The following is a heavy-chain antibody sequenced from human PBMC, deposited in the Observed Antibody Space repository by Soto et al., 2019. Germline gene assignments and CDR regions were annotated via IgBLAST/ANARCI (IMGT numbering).Heavy chain of an antibody. V-gene: IGHV3-15*01. J-gene: IGHJ4*02. CDR3: ATGGGYPGSNFYGAY. CDR2: IKGSHAGGTT. D-gene: IGHD1-26*01. Sequence: EVQLVESGGGLVEPGGSIRLSCVASGFTFTKAYMTWVRQAPGKGLEWVGRIKGSHAGGTTDYATAVKGRFTISRDDSKNTLYLQMNRLKTEDTSVYDGATGGGYPGSNFYGAYWGQGTLVTVSS. CDR1: GFTFTKAY.